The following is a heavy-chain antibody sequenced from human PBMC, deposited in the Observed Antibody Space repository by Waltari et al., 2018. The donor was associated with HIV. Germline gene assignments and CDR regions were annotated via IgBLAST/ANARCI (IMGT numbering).Heavy chain of an antibody. J-gene: IGHJ4*02. V-gene: IGHV4-34*02. CDR3: AIMDAGYYPGDY. D-gene: IGHD3-9*01. CDR2: INHSGKT. CDR1: GGSFSG. Sequence: QVQLQQWGAGLLKPSETLSLNCAVYGGSFSGWSWIRQSSGKGLEWIAEINHSGKTYYNPSLKSRVTISIDTSKNQFYLKVRSVTAADTAVYYCAIMDAGYYPGDYWGQGTLVTVSS.